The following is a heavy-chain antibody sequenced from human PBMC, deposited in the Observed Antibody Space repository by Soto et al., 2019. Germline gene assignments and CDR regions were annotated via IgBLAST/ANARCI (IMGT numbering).Heavy chain of an antibody. CDR1: GFTFRNAW. Sequence: EVQLVESGGGLVEPGGSLRLSCAVSGFTFRNAWMSWVRQAPGKGLEWVGRIKRETDGGTTDYAAPVKGRFTISRDXSKNTLYLQMNSLKTEDTAVYYCTTAATTVTTIDYWGQGTLVTVSS. CDR3: TTAATTVTTIDY. V-gene: IGHV3-15*01. CDR2: IKRETDGGTT. J-gene: IGHJ4*02. D-gene: IGHD4-17*01.